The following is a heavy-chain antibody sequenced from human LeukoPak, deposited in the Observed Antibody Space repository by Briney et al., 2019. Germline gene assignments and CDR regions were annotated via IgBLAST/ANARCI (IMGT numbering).Heavy chain of an antibody. CDR3: AKDNHFLAPGNYFDY. J-gene: IGHJ4*02. Sequence: PGGSLRLSCAASGFTFDDYAMHWVRQAPGKGLEWVSLISWDGGSTYYADSVKGRFTISRDNSKNSLYPQMNSLRAEDTALYYCAKDNHFLAPGNYFDYWGQGTLVTVSS. CDR2: ISWDGGST. CDR1: GFTFDDYA. V-gene: IGHV3-43D*04. D-gene: IGHD3-3*01.